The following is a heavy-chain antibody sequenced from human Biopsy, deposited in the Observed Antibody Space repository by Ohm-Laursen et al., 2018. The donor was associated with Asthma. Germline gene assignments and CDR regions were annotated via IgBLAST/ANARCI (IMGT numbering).Heavy chain of an antibody. CDR2: INAANGNT. CDR1: GYTFINYA. D-gene: IGHD5-12*01. Sequence: GSSVKVSCKASGYTFINYAIHWVRQAPGHSLEWMGWINAANGNTKYSQKFQGRLTISRDTSASTAYMDLSSLSSGDTAVYYCARGYSGSDRIVYYYSGLEVWGQGTTVTVSS. J-gene: IGHJ6*02. V-gene: IGHV1-3*01. CDR3: ARGYSGSDRIVYYYSGLEV.